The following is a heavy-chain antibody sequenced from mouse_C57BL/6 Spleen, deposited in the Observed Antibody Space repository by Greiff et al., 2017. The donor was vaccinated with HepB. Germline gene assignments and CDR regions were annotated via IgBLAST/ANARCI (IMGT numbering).Heavy chain of an antibody. V-gene: IGHV1-74*01. Sequence: VQLQQPGADLVKPGASVKVSCKASGYTFTHYWMHWVKPRPGQGLEWIGRIHPSDSDTNYKQKFKGKATLTVDKSSNTAYMQLSSLTSEDSAVYYCAIVTTVVANYFDYWGKGTTLTVSS. D-gene: IGHD1-1*01. CDR2: IHPSDSDT. CDR1: GYTFTHYW. CDR3: AIVTTVVANYFDY. J-gene: IGHJ2*01.